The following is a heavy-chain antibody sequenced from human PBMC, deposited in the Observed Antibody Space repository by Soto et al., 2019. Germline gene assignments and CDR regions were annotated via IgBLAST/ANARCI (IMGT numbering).Heavy chain of an antibody. CDR1: GFTFSDYY. D-gene: IGHD4-17*01. CDR3: AVTYGDSLADAFDI. CDR2: ISSSGSTI. J-gene: IGHJ3*02. V-gene: IGHV3-11*01. Sequence: GGSLRLSCAASGFTFSDYYMSWIRQAPGKGLEWVSYISSSGSTIYYADSVKGRFTISRDNAKNSLYLQMNSLRAEDTAVYYCAVTYGDSLADAFDIWGQGTMVTVSS.